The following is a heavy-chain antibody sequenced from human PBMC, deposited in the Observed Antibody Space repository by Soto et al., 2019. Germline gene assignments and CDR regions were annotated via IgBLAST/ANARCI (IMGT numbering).Heavy chain of an antibody. CDR3: ATLSAPSDY. V-gene: IGHV3-21*01. Sequence: PGGSLRLSCAASEFIFPTYAMTWVRQAPGKGLEWVSSISGSTDDTFYADSVKGRFTISRDNAKNSLYLQMNSLGAEDTAVYYCATLSAPSDYWGLGTLVTVSS. CDR2: ISGSTDDT. J-gene: IGHJ4*02. CDR1: EFIFPTYA.